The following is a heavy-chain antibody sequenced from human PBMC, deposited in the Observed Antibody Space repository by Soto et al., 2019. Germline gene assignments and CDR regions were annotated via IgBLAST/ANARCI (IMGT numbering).Heavy chain of an antibody. CDR1: GFSLSTSGVG. Sequence: SGPTLVNPTQTLTLTCTFSGFSLSTSGVGVGWISQPPGKALEWLALIYWDDDKRYSPSLKSRLTITKDTSKNQVVLTMTNMDPVDTATYYCAHRHFAIAVAGPNWFDPWGQGTLVTVSS. CDR3: AHRHFAIAVAGPNWFDP. J-gene: IGHJ5*02. CDR2: IYWDDDK. V-gene: IGHV2-5*02. D-gene: IGHD6-19*01.